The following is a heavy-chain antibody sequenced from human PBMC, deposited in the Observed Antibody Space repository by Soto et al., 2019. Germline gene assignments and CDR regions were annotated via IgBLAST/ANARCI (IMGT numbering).Heavy chain of an antibody. CDR2: MSHSGGT. CDR1: GGSVSSGSYY. CDR3: ARVRGYSYGWYYFDY. V-gene: IGHV4-61*01. Sequence: PSETLSLTCAVYGGSVSSGSYYWSWIRQPPGKGLEWIGEMSHSGGTHFNPSLKSRVTISVDTSKNQFSLKMSSVTAADTAVYYCARVRGYSYGWYYFDYWGQGTLVTVSS. J-gene: IGHJ4*02. D-gene: IGHD5-18*01.